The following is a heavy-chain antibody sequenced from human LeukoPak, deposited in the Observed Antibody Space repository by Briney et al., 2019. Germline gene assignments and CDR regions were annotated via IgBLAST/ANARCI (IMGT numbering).Heavy chain of an antibody. CDR2: IYYSGST. V-gene: IGHV4-59*12. J-gene: IGHJ6*02. CDR1: GGSISSYY. Sequence: SETLSLTCTVSGGSISSYYWSWIRRPPGKRLEWIGHIYYSGSTNYNPSLKSRVTISVDTSKNQFSLKLSSVTAADTAVYYCARSRDYSSSWYPVYYYYGMDVWGQGTTVTVSS. CDR3: ARSRDYSSSWYPVYYYYGMDV. D-gene: IGHD6-13*01.